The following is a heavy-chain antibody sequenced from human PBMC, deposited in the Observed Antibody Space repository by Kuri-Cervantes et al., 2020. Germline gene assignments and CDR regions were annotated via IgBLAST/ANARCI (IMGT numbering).Heavy chain of an antibody. D-gene: IGHD6-6*01. CDR1: GGSISSSNW. CDR2: IYHSGST. Sequence: SETLSLTCAVSGGSISSSNWWSWVRQPPGKGLEWIGEIYHSGSTNYNPSLKSRVTISVDTSKNQFSLKLSSVTAADTAVYYCAGMMGYSSSSLSGYWGQGTLVTVSS. J-gene: IGHJ4*02. V-gene: IGHV4-4*02. CDR3: AGMMGYSSSSLSGY.